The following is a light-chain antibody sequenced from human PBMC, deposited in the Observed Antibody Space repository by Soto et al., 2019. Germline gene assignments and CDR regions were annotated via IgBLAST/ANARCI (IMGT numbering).Light chain of an antibody. Sequence: DIQLTQSPSVLSASVGDTVTITCRSSQALSNYLAWYQQKPGKAPDLLIYSASSLQTGVPSRFSGSGSGTDFTLTISSLQPEDCATYYCQQADSFPLTFGHGTRLEI. V-gene: IGKV1-9*01. CDR1: QALSNY. CDR3: QQADSFPLT. CDR2: SAS. J-gene: IGKJ5*01.